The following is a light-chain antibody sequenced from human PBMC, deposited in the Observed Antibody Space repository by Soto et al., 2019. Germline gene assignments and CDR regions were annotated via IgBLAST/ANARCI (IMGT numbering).Light chain of an antibody. CDR2: DTS. CDR3: QEYIHWPPGM. V-gene: IGKV3-15*01. CDR1: QSISIY. J-gene: IGKJ1*01. Sequence: TQSPATLSLSPGERVTLSCRASQSISIYLAWYQQKPDQASRLLIYDTSTRAPGISARFSGSGSGTEFTLTISSLQSEDFAVYYCQEYIHWPPGMFGPGTKVDIK.